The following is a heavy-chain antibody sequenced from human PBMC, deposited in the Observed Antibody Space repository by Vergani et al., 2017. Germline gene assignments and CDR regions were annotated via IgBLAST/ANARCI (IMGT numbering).Heavy chain of an antibody. Sequence: QVQLVQSGAEVKKPGASVKVSCKASGGTFSSYAISWVRQAPGQGLEWMGRIIPILGIANYAQKFQGRVTMTSDKSTSTAYMELSSLRAEDTAVYYCAGAGGGSYFGDAFDIWGQGTMVTVSS. J-gene: IGHJ3*02. D-gene: IGHD1-26*01. CDR1: GGTFSSYA. CDR3: AGAGGGSYFGDAFDI. CDR2: IIPILGIA. V-gene: IGHV1-69*04.